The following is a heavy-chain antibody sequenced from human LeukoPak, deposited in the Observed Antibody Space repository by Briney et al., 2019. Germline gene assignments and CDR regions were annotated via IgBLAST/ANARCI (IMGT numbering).Heavy chain of an antibody. CDR2: INPNSGGT. CDR3: AREGTITMVRGVIITGWFDP. Sequence: ASVKVSCKASGYTFTGYYMHWVRQAPGQGLEWMGWINPNSGGTNYAQKFQGRVTMTRNTSISTAYMELSSLRSEDTAVYYCAREGTITMVRGVIITGWFDPWGQGTLVTVSS. CDR1: GYTFTGYY. V-gene: IGHV1-2*02. J-gene: IGHJ5*02. D-gene: IGHD3-10*01.